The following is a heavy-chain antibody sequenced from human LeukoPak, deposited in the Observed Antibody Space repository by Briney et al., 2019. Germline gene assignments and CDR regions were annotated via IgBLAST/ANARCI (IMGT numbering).Heavy chain of an antibody. CDR1: GFSFTDYP. Sequence: GGSLRLSCATSGFSFTDYPMNWVRQAPGKGLEWISNIRTTAEGAKYAYYADSVKGRVTISRDDGKNSLYLQMINLRAEDTAVYYCARGLNWAFDYWGQGTLVTVSS. D-gene: IGHD3-16*01. CDR2: IRTTAEGAKYA. CDR3: ARGLNWAFDY. J-gene: IGHJ4*02. V-gene: IGHV3-48*01.